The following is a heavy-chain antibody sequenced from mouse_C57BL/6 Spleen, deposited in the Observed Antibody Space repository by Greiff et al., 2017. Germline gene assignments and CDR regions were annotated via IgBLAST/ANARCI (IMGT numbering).Heavy chain of an antibody. D-gene: IGHD1-1*01. J-gene: IGHJ2*01. CDR1: GFTFSDYY. V-gene: IGHV5-16*01. Sequence: EVKLVESEGGLVQPGSSMKLSCTASGFTFSDYYMAWVRQVPEKGLEWVANINYDGSSTYYLDSLKSRFIISRDTAKNILYLQMSSLKSEDTATYYCARENDYGSSYDYFDYWGQGTTLTVSS. CDR2: INYDGSST. CDR3: ARENDYGSSYDYFDY.